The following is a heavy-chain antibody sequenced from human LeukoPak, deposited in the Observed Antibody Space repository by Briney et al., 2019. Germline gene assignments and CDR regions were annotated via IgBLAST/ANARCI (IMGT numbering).Heavy chain of an antibody. CDR2: ISSSGGTI. D-gene: IGHD4-23*01. Sequence: GGSLRLSCAASGFTFSSYEMNWVRQAPGKGLEWVSYISSSGGTIFYADSVKGRFTISRDNSKNTLYLQMNSLRAEDTAVYYCAKEVVTPNIDYWGQGTLVTVSS. CDR1: GFTFSSYE. CDR3: AKEVVTPNIDY. J-gene: IGHJ4*02. V-gene: IGHV3-48*03.